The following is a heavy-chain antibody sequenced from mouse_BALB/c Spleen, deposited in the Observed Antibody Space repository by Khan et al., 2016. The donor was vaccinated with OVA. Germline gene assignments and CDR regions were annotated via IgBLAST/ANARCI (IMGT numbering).Heavy chain of an antibody. J-gene: IGHJ2*01. CDR2: INPYNGAT. CDR3: ARGNWQSYYFDY. V-gene: IGHV1S136*01. CDR1: GYRFTSYI. D-gene: IGHD4-1*01. Sequence: LQESGPELVKPGTSVKMSCKASGYRFTSYIIHWVKQRPGQGLEWIGYINPYNGATKYNEKFKGKATLTSDKSSNTAYMELSSLTSEDSAIYYCARGNWQSYYFDYWGQGTTLTVSS.